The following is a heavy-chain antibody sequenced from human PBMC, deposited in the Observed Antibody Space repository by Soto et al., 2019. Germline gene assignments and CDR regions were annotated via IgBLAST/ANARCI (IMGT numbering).Heavy chain of an antibody. V-gene: IGHV1-18*04. J-gene: IGHJ4*02. CDR2: ISPYNGNT. Sequence: QVPLVQSGVEVQKPGASVKVSCKASGYTFSSYVINWLRQAPGQGLEWMGWISPYNGNTTYGQNRQGRVTMTTDTSTSIVDMELRSLRSDDTAVYYCAGEGGVWGSFRYFDYWGQGTLVTVSP. D-gene: IGHD3-16*02. CDR1: GYTFSSYV. CDR3: AGEGGVWGSFRYFDY.